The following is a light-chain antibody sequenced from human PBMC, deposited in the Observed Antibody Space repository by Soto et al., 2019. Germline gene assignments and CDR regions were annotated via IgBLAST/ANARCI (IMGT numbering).Light chain of an antibody. J-gene: IGLJ1*01. CDR2: DVT. CDR3: NSYRSSSTRYV. V-gene: IGLV2-14*01. CDR1: SSDVGGYNY. Sequence: QSALTQPASVSGSPGQSITISCTGTSSDVGGYNYVSWYQQHPGKAPKLMISDVTNRPSGVSDRFSGSKSGNTASLTISGLQAEDEADYYCNSYRSSSTRYVFGTVTKVTVL.